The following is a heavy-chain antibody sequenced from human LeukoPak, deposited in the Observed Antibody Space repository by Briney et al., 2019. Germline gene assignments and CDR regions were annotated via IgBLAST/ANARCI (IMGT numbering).Heavy chain of an antibody. Sequence: ASVKVSCKASGYTFTGYYMHWVRQAPGQGLEWMGWINTNTGNPTYAQGFTGRFVFSLDTSVSTAYLQISSLKAEDTAVYYCARDKESSGWYHYYYYYGMDVWGQGTTVTVSS. V-gene: IGHV7-4-1*02. CDR1: GYTFTGYY. D-gene: IGHD6-19*01. CDR3: ARDKESSGWYHYYYYYGMDV. J-gene: IGHJ6*02. CDR2: INTNTGNP.